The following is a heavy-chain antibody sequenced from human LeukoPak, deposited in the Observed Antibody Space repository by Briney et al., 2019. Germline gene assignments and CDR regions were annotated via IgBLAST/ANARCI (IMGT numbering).Heavy chain of an antibody. V-gene: IGHV1-18*01. CDR2: ISAYNGNT. CDR3: ARGCQYQLLIYFYYYMDV. CDR1: GYTFTSYG. J-gene: IGHJ6*03. D-gene: IGHD2-2*01. Sequence: ASVKVSCKASGYTFTSYGISWVRQAPGQGLEWMGWISAYNGNTNFAQKLQGGITMTTDTSTSTAYMELRSLRSDDTAVYYCARGCQYQLLIYFYYYMDVWGKGTTVTVSS.